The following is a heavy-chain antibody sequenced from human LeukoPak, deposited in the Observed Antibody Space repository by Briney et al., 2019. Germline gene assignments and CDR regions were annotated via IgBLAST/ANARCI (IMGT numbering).Heavy chain of an antibody. CDR1: GGSFSGYY. CDR3: ARGGGRYYMDV. J-gene: IGHJ6*03. Sequence: SETLSLTCAVYGGSFSGYYWSWIRQPPGKGLEWIGYIYYSGSTNYNPSLKSRVTISVDTSKNQFSLKLSSVTAADTAVYYCARGGGRYYMDVWGKGTTVTISS. D-gene: IGHD3-3*01. V-gene: IGHV4-59*01. CDR2: IYYSGST.